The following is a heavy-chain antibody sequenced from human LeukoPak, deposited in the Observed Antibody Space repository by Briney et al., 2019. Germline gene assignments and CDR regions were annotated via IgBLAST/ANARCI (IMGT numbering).Heavy chain of an antibody. Sequence: SQTLSLTCTVSGGSTSSDSYYWSWIRQHPGKGLEWIGYIYYSGSAYYNPSLNSRVTISVDSSKNQFSLRLTSVTAADTAVYYCARSLGENCSSTSCYLNWFDSWGQGTLVTVSS. J-gene: IGHJ5*01. CDR2: IYYSGSA. V-gene: IGHV4-31*03. CDR1: GGSTSSDSYY. D-gene: IGHD2-2*01. CDR3: ARSLGENCSSTSCYLNWFDS.